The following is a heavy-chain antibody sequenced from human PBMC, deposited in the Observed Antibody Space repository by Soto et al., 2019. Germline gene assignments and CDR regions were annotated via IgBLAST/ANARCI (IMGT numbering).Heavy chain of an antibody. CDR3: AKGAISSNYLLPVLHYYLDV. CDR2: ISGSGGST. D-gene: IGHD4-4*01. V-gene: IGHV3-23*01. J-gene: IGHJ6*03. Sequence: EVQLLESGGGLVQPGGSLRLSCAASGFTFSSYAMSWVRQAPGKGLEWVSAISGSGGSTYYADSVQGRFTISRDNAKNTLYLQMNSLRAEDTALYYCAKGAISSNYLLPVLHYYLDVLGKGTTVTVSS. CDR1: GFTFSSYA.